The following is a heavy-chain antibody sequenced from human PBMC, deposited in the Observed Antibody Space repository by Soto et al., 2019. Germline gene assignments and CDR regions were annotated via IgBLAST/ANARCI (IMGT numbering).Heavy chain of an antibody. J-gene: IGHJ5*02. Sequence: HPGGSLRLSCAASGFTFTSYSISWVRQAPWRGLEWVSIISGSGVSTFYADSVKGRFTISRDNSKNTLYLQMNSLRPEDTAVYYCAKENEFLGLVVTNWFDTWGQGNLATVS. CDR1: GFTFTSYS. D-gene: IGHD3-3*01. CDR2: ISGSGVST. V-gene: IGHV3-23*01. CDR3: AKENEFLGLVVTNWFDT.